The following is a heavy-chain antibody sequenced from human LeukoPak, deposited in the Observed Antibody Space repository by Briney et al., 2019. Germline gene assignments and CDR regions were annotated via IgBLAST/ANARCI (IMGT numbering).Heavy chain of an antibody. CDR1: GGSISSSSYY. V-gene: IGHV4-39*01. D-gene: IGHD3-10*01. J-gene: IGHJ6*03. Sequence: PSETLSLTCTVSGGSISSSSYYWGWIRPPPGQGLEWIGSIYYSGSTYYNPSLKSRITISVDTSKNQFSLKLSSVTAADTAVYYYASGGSGSSDYYYYYMDVWGKGTTVTVSS. CDR3: ASGGSGSSDYYYYYMDV. CDR2: IYYSGST.